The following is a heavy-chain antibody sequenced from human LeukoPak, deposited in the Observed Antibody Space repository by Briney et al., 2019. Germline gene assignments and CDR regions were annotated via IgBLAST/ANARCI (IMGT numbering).Heavy chain of an antibody. D-gene: IGHD5-18*01. CDR1: GFTFSTYT. CDR3: ARDGLHTAHFDY. V-gene: IGHV3-48*02. CDR2: VSDSSDV. Sequence: GGSLRLSCAASGFTFSTYTMNWVRQAPGKGLEWVSTVSDSSDVHYSDSVKGRFTISRDNARNSLYLQMNSLRDEDTAVYYCARDGLHTAHFDYWGQGTLVTVSS. J-gene: IGHJ4*02.